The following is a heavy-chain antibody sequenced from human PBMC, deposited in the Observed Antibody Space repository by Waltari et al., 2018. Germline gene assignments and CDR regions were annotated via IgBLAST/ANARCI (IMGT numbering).Heavy chain of an antibody. CDR2: SSPMLGRA. CDR1: GGTFSGHT. D-gene: IGHD1-1*01. V-gene: IGHV1-69*16. J-gene: IGHJ3*02. Sequence: QVQLVQSGAEVKTPGSSVKVSCKASGGTFSGHTLSWVRQAPGQGLEWMGRSSPMLGRANYAQTCQGRVSITIHQSTATSYMDLSSLKPEDTGIYYCVRDGGNFMAHDIWGQGTMVTVSS. CDR3: VRDGGNFMAHDI.